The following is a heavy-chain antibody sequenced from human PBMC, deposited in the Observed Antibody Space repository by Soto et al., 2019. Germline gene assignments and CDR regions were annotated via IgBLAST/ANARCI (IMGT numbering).Heavy chain of an antibody. CDR3: ARAGRPYGSGSYPPYYYYGMDV. V-gene: IGHV1-69*13. J-gene: IGHJ6*02. Sequence: SVKVSCKASGGTFSSYAISWVVQAPGQVLEWMAWIIPIFGTANYAQKFQGRGTITADESTSTAYMELSSLRSEDTAVYYCARAGRPYGSGSYPPYYYYGMDVWGQGTTVTVSS. D-gene: IGHD3-10*01. CDR2: IIPIFGTA. CDR1: GGTFSSYA.